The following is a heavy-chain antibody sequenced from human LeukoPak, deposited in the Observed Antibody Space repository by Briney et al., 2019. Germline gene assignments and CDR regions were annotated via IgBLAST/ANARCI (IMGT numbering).Heavy chain of an antibody. D-gene: IGHD3-10*01. V-gene: IGHV1-2*02. CDR2: INPNSGGT. CDR1: GYTFTSYD. Sequence: ASVKVSCKASGYTFTSYDINWVRQAPGQGLEWMGWINPNSGGTNYAQKFQGRVTMTRDTSISTAYMELSRLRSDDTAVYYCARGFVVTMVRGGVSPFDYWGQGTLVTVSS. CDR3: ARGFVVTMVRGGVSPFDY. J-gene: IGHJ4*02.